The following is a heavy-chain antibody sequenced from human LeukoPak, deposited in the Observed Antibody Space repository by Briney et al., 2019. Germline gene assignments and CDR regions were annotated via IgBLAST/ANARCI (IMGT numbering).Heavy chain of an antibody. J-gene: IGHJ4*02. Sequence: GESLRLSCAASGFAFSDYSMNWVRQAPGKGLEWVSYIDGSGDTIYYADSVKGRFTISRDNAKNSLDLQMNSLRDEDTAVYYCSRRFDCWGQGTLVTVSS. CDR3: SRRFDC. CDR2: IDGSGDTI. CDR1: GFAFSDYS. V-gene: IGHV3-48*02.